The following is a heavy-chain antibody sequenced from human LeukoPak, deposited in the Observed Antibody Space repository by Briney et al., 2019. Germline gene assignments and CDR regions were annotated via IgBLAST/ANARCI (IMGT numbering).Heavy chain of an antibody. D-gene: IGHD2-15*01. CDR2: ISYDGSNK. CDR3: ARGPVAPYYGLDV. V-gene: IGHV3-30*14. J-gene: IGHJ6*02. CDR1: GFTFSSYA. Sequence: GGSLRLSCAASGFTFSSYAMHWVRQAPGKGLEWVAVISYDGSNKYYADSVKGRFTISRDNSKNTLYLQMNSLRVEDTAVYYCARGPVAPYYGLDVWGQGTTVTVSS.